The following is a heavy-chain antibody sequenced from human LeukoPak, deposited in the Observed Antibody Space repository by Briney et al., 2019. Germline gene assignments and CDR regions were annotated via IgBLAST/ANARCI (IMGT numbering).Heavy chain of an antibody. V-gene: IGHV3-48*02. CDR1: GFTFSSYA. J-gene: IGHJ4*02. CDR3: ARGHSSGWSTFDY. Sequence: PGGSLRLSCAASGFTFSSYAMHWVRQAPGKGLEWVSYISSSSSTIYYADSVEGRFSISRDNAKNSLYLQMNSLRDEDTAVYYCARGHSSGWSTFDYWGQGTLVTVSS. CDR2: ISSSSSTI. D-gene: IGHD6-19*01.